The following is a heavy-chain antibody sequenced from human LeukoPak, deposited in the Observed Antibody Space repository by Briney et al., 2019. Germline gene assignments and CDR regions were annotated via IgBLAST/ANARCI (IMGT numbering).Heavy chain of an antibody. D-gene: IGHD4-23*01. CDR2: IYYSGST. CDR1: GGSISSGDYY. J-gene: IGHJ4*02. Sequence: SETLSLTCTVSGGSISSGDYYWSWIRQPPGKGLEWIGYIYYSGSTYYNPSLKSRVTISVDTSKNQFSLKLSSVTAADTAVYYCARESGRGLRWYLDYWGQGTLVTVSS. V-gene: IGHV4-30-4*01. CDR3: ARESGRGLRWYLDY.